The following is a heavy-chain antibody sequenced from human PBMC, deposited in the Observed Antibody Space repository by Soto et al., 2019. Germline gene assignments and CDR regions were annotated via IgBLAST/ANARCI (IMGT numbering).Heavy chain of an antibody. CDR2: IYYSGST. CDR1: GGSISSSSYT. D-gene: IGHD2-2*01. Sequence: SETLSLTCTVSGGSISSSSYTWGWTRQPPGKGLEWIGSIYYSGSTYYNPSLKSRVTISVDTSKNQFSLKLSSVTAADTAVYYCARIVVIPAAPDYYNYYGVDVWGQGTTVTVSS. CDR3: ARIVVIPAAPDYYNYYGVDV. J-gene: IGHJ6*02. V-gene: IGHV4-39*01.